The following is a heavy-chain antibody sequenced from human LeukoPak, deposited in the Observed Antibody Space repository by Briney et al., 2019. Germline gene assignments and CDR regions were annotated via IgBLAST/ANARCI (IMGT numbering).Heavy chain of an antibody. D-gene: IGHD3-10*01. CDR3: ARGHYFASGNYYRGWFDP. CDR1: GGSISITYYY. Sequence: PSETLSLACTVFGGSISITYYYWAWIRQPPGKGPQWIGIIYYRGTTYYNPSRKGRLSISVDTSDNHFSLKLSSVPAADTAVYYCARGHYFASGNYYRGWFDPWGQGSLVTVSS. V-gene: IGHV4-39*02. J-gene: IGHJ5*02. CDR2: IYYRGTT.